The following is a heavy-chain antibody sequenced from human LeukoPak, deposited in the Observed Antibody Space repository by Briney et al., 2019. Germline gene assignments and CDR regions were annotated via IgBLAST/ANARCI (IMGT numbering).Heavy chain of an antibody. J-gene: IGHJ4*02. CDR3: ARADWDTAMIDY. D-gene: IGHD5-18*01. Sequence: GGSLRLSCAASEFTFSNYWMSWVRQAPGKGLEWVSSISSSSSYIYYADSVKGRFTISRDNAKNSLYLQMNSLRAEDTAVYYCARADWDTAMIDYWGQGTLVTVSS. V-gene: IGHV3-21*01. CDR2: ISSSSSYI. CDR1: EFTFSNYW.